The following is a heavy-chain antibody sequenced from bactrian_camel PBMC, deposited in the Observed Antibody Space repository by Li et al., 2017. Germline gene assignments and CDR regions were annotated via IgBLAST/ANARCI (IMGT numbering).Heavy chain of an antibody. CDR1: GYSVSSNC. Sequence: VQLVESGGGSVQAGESLRLSCAASGYSVSSNCMAWFRQAPGKAREGIAGTDRTGRGTYYAGPVKGRFTISQDSAKNTMYLQMNSLKPEDTAMYYCATIPTCRAVVERVTYWGQGTQVTVS. CDR2: TDRTGRGT. V-gene: IGHV3S6*01. CDR3: ATIPTCRAVVERVTY. J-gene: IGHJ4*01. D-gene: IGHD6*01.